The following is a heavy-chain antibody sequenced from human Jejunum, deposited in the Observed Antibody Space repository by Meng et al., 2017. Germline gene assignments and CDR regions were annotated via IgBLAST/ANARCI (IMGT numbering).Heavy chain of an antibody. V-gene: IGHV4-59*08. CDR1: GDSLSGNY. J-gene: IGHJ2*01. CDR3: ARQWGGKFFYFDL. D-gene: IGHD3-16*01. CDR2: MWHSGSA. Sequence: QVQLQESGPGLVKPSETLSPPCTVSGDSLSGNYWSWIRQPPGKGLEWIGYMWHSGSATYNPSLESRVTISVDTSKKQFSLNLRSVTAADTAVYYCARQWGGKFFYFDLWGRGILVTVSS.